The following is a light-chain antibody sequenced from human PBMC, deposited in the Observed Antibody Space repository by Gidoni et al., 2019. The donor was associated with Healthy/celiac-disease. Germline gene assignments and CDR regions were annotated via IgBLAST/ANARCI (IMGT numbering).Light chain of an antibody. CDR2: GAS. CDR1: QSVSSSY. Sequence: IVLTQSPGTPSLSPGERATLACRASQSVSSSYLAWYQQKPGQAPRLLIYGASSRATGIPDRFSGSGSGTDFTLTISRLEPEDFAVYYCQQYETFGQXTKVEIK. J-gene: IGKJ1*01. V-gene: IGKV3-20*01. CDR3: QQYET.